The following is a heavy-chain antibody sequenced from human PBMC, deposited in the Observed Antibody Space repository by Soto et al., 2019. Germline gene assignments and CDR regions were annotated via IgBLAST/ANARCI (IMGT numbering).Heavy chain of an antibody. Sequence: QVQLVQSGAEGKETGASVKVSCKASGYSFIGYGLSWVRQAPGQGLEWMGWISVYNGKTNYAQTFQDRVTMTPDTSTSTVYMELKSLRPDDTAVYYCARGRRPLIGGRYDTSGYLDYWGQGTLVTVSS. V-gene: IGHV1-18*01. J-gene: IGHJ4*02. CDR1: GYSFIGYG. D-gene: IGHD3-22*01. CDR3: ARGRRPLIGGRYDTSGYLDY. CDR2: ISVYNGKT.